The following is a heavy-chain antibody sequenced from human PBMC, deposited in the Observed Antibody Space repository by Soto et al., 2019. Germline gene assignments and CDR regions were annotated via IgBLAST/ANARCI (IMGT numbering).Heavy chain of an antibody. Sequence: ASVKGSCKAPGHTFNTFGITWVRQAPGQGLVWMGWISAYHGKTNYAENFQDRVTLTRDTATSSVYMELRNLRSDDTAVYYCIFSDSRDHWG. CDR2: ISAYHGKT. CDR1: GHTFNTFG. CDR3: IFSDSRDH. D-gene: IGHD4-4*01. V-gene: IGHV1-18*01. J-gene: IGHJ4*01.